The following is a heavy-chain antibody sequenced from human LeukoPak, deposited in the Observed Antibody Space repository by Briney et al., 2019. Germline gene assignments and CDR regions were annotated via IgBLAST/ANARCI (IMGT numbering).Heavy chain of an antibody. CDR2: ISSSSSYI. CDR3: ARGSSGSYYKPNDDY. V-gene: IGHV3-21*01. CDR1: GFTFSSYS. J-gene: IGHJ4*02. D-gene: IGHD3-10*01. Sequence: GGSLRLSCAASGFTFSSYSMNWVRQAPGKGLEWASSISSSSSYIYYADSVKGRFTISRDNAKNSLYLQMNSLRAEDTAVYYCARGSSGSYYKPNDDYWGQGTLVTVSS.